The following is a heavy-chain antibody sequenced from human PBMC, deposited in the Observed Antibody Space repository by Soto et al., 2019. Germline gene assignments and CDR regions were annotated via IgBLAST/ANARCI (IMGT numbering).Heavy chain of an antibody. CDR3: VRVREWELLGALGY. V-gene: IGHV3-30-3*01. Sequence: QVQLVESGGGVVQPGRSLRLSCAASGFTFSSYSMQWVRQAPGKGLEWVAVISYDGSNKYYADSVKGRFTISRDNSXNTLYLQMIGLRAEDTAVYYCVRVREWELLGALGYWGQGTLVTVSS. J-gene: IGHJ4*02. CDR1: GFTFSSYS. D-gene: IGHD1-26*01. CDR2: ISYDGSNK.